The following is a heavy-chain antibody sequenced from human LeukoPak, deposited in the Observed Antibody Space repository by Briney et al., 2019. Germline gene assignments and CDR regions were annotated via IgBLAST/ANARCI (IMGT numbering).Heavy chain of an antibody. J-gene: IGHJ4*02. CDR2: FDPEDGET. CDR3: ATSYYDSSGEFDY. D-gene: IGHD3-22*01. V-gene: IGHV1-24*01. CDR1: GYTLTELS. Sequence: ASVKASCKVSGYTLTELSMHWVRQAPGKGLEWMGGFDPEDGETIYAQKFQGRVTMTEDTSTDTAYMELSSLRSEDTAVYYCATSYYDSSGEFDYWGQGTLVTVSS.